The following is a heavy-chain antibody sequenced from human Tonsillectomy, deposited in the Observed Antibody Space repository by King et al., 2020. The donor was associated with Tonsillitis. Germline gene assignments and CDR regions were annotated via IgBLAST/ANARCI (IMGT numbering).Heavy chain of an antibody. D-gene: IGHD3/OR15-3a*01. Sequence: VQLVESGGGVVQPERSLRLSCAASGFTFSTYGMHWVRQAPGKGLEWVALICHDGNNTYYAESVKGRVTISRDNSKNTLELQMNSLRAEDTAIYYCAGDQGGLGHDAFDIWGQGTMVTVSS. CDR2: ICHDGNNT. CDR3: AGDQGGLGHDAFDI. J-gene: IGHJ3*02. CDR1: GFTFSTYG. V-gene: IGHV3-33*08.